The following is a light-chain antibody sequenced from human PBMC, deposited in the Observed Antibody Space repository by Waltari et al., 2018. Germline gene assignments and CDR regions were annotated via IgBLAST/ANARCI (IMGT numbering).Light chain of an antibody. Sequence: DIQMTQSPSSLSASVGDTVTITCRASQGISSSLAWYQQRPGKAPKLLLYDASTLESGVPSRFSGSGSGTDYTLSINSLQPEDFAIYYCQQYYSMPWTFGPGTKVEIK. J-gene: IGKJ1*01. V-gene: IGKV1-NL1*01. CDR3: QQYYSMPWT. CDR2: DAS. CDR1: QGISSS.